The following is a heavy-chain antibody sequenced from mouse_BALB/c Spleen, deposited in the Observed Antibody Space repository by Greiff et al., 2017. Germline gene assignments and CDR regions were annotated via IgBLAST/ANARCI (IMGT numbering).Heavy chain of an antibody. CDR2: ISSGGSYT. J-gene: IGHJ2*01. D-gene: IGHD4-1*01. V-gene: IGHV5-6*01. CDR3: ASQLTDYFDY. CDR1: GFTFSSYG. Sequence: EVQLQQSGGDLVKPGGSLKLSCAASGFTFSSYGMSWVRQTPDKRLEWVATISSGGSYTYYPDSVKGRFTISRDNAKNTLYLQMSSLKSEDTAMYYCASQLTDYFDYWGQGTTLTVSS.